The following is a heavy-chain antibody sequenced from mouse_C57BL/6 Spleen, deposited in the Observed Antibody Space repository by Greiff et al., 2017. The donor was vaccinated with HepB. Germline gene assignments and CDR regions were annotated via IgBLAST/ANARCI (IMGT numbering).Heavy chain of an antibody. J-gene: IGHJ1*03. D-gene: IGHD1-1*01. Sequence: QVQLQHPGAELVRPGSSVKLSCKASGYTFTSYWMHWVKQRPIQGLEWIGNIDPSDSETHYNQKFKDKATLTVDKSSSTAYMQLSSLTSEDSAVYYCARSYYGSSYWYFDVWGTGTTVTVSS. CDR1: GYTFTSYW. CDR3: ARSYYGSSYWYFDV. V-gene: IGHV1-52*01. CDR2: IDPSDSET.